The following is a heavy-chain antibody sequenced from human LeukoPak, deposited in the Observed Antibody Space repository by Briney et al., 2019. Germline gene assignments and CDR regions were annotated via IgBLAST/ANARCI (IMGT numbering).Heavy chain of an antibody. V-gene: IGHV1-24*01. Sequence: ASVKVSCKVSGYTLTELSMHWVRQAPGKGLEWMGGFDPEDGETIYAQKFQGRVTMTRNTSISTAYMELSSLRSEDTAVYYCARDIAAAGTYYYYGMDVWGQGTTVTVSS. CDR3: ARDIAAAGTYYYYGMDV. J-gene: IGHJ6*02. D-gene: IGHD6-13*01. CDR1: GYTLTELS. CDR2: FDPEDGET.